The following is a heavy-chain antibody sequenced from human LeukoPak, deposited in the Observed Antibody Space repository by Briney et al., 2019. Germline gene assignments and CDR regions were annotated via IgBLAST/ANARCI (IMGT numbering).Heavy chain of an antibody. V-gene: IGHV1-69*13. CDR3: AREGRSSSWFTRPYYFDY. CDR1: GGTFSNYA. J-gene: IGHJ4*02. Sequence: VASVKVSCKASGGTFSNYAINWVRQAPGQGLEWMGGIIPIFGTANYAQKFQGRVTITADESTSTAYMELSSLGSEDTAVYYCAREGRSSSWFTRPYYFDYWGQGTLVTVSS. CDR2: IIPIFGTA. D-gene: IGHD6-13*01.